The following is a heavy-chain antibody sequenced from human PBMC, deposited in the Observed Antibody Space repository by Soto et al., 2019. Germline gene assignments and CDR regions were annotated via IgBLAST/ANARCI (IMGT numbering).Heavy chain of an antibody. CDR1: GGSINSGGYY. V-gene: IGHV4-31*03. CDR2: MYYSGST. Sequence: QVQLRESGPGLVKPSQTLSLTCTVSGGSINSGGYYWNWIRQHPGKGLESIGYMYYSGSTYYNPYLMSRVIISADAPANHFSLQLSSVTAADTAVYFCARGYRQSGYSSSWVFDYWGQGTLVNVSS. D-gene: IGHD6-13*01. CDR3: ARGYRQSGYSSSWVFDY. J-gene: IGHJ4*02.